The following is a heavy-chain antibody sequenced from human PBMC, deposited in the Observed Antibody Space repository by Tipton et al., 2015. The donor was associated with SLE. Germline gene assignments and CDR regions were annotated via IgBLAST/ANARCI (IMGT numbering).Heavy chain of an antibody. CDR2: LHFSGNT. D-gene: IGHD2-2*02. Sequence: TLSLTCAVYGGSISSSSYYWSWIRQPPGQGLEWIGYLHFSGNTYYNPSLQSRLTISGDTSKNHFSLNLSSVTAADTAVYYCARRIWYCSSTSCYTDGGYYYGMDVWGQGTTVTVSS. J-gene: IGHJ6*02. V-gene: IGHV4-31*11. CDR3: ARRIWYCSSTSCYTDGGYYYGMDV. CDR1: GGSISSSSYY.